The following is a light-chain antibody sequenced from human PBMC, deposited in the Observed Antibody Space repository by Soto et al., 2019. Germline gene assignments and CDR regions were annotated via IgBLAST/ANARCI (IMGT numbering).Light chain of an antibody. V-gene: IGKV3-15*01. Sequence: EIVMTQSPGTLSVSPGERATLSCRASQSVGSNLAWYQQKPGQAPRLLLYGASTGATGIPARFSGSGSGTEFTLTISGLQSEDFAVYYCQQYNNWPPVTFGQGTKVDIK. CDR1: QSVGSN. CDR3: QQYNNWPPVT. CDR2: GAS. J-gene: IGKJ1*01.